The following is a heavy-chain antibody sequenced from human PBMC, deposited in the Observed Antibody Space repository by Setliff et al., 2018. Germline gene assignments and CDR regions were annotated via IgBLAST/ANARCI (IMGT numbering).Heavy chain of an antibody. D-gene: IGHD3-9*01. CDR1: GGSFSTYF. Sequence: SETLSLTCAVYGGSFSTYFWSWIRQPPGKGLEWIGEISHSGSANYNPSLKSRVTMSVDTSKNQFSLNLNSVTAADTAVYYCARERYFDWFFEDWGHGTLVTVSS. J-gene: IGHJ4*01. V-gene: IGHV4-34*01. CDR3: ARERYFDWFFED. CDR2: ISHSGSA.